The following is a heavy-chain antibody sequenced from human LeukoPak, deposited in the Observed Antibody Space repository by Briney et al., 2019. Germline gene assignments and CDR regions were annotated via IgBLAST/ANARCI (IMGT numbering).Heavy chain of an antibody. Sequence: KPSETLSLTCTVSGGSISSNTYYWAWLRQPPGKGLVWIGSIYHTGIPYYNPSLKSRVTISVDPSKNRFSLQLRSVTAADTAMYYCASPSKWELSDLDYWGQGTLVTVSS. D-gene: IGHD1-26*01. J-gene: IGHJ4*02. V-gene: IGHV4-39*01. CDR2: IYHTGIP. CDR1: GGSISSNTYY. CDR3: ASPSKWELSDLDY.